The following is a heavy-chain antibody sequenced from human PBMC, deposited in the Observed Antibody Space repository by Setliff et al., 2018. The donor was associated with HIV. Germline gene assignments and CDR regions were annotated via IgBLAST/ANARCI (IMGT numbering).Heavy chain of an antibody. CDR1: SGSVNGYY. J-gene: IGHJ5*02. CDR2: INHGGST. D-gene: IGHD3-10*01. Sequence: SETLSLTCAVSSGSVNGYYWSWIRQPPGEGPEWIGEINHGGSTNYIPSLKSRIAISVDMSKREVSLKLNSVTAADTAVYYCARHRLFDSGIYYNRPFFSGHESWSQGTLFTVSS. V-gene: IGHV4-34*01. CDR3: ARHRLFDSGIYYNRPFFSGHES.